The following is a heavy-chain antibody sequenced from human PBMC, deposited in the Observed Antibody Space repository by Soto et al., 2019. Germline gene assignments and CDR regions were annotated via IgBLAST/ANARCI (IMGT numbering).Heavy chain of an antibody. CDR3: ARDPSTMIEYP. J-gene: IGHJ5*02. CDR2: ISYDGSNK. V-gene: IGHV3-30-3*01. CDR1: GFTFDDYA. D-gene: IGHD3-22*01. Sequence: GGSLRLSCAASGFTFDDYAMHWVRQAPGKGLEWVAVISYDGSNKYYADSVKGRFTTSRDNSKNTLYLQMNSLRAEDTAVYYCARDPSTMIEYPWGQGTLVTVSS.